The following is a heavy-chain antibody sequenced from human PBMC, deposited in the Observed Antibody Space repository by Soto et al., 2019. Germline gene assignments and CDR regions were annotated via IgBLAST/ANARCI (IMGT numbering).Heavy chain of an antibody. V-gene: IGHV1-18*01. J-gene: IGHJ5*02. CDR2: ISAYNGNT. D-gene: IGHD3-10*01. CDR1: GYTFTNYG. CDR3: ARGVGSGSYYNQYNWFDP. Sequence: ASVNVSCKASGYTFTNYGISWVRQAPGQGLEWMGWISAYNGNTKYAQKLQGRVTMTTDTSTSTAYMELRSPRSDDTAVYYCARGVGSGSYYNQYNWFDPWGQGTLATVPS.